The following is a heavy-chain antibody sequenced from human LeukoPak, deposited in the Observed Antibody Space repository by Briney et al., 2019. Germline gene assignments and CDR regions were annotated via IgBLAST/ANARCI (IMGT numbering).Heavy chain of an antibody. CDR2: IYYSGST. J-gene: IGHJ4*02. V-gene: IGHV4-39*01. CDR3: ARQSRGALTATPHY. Sequence: PSETLSLTCTVFGGSISSSSYYWGWIRQPPGKGLEWIGSIYYSGSTYYNPSLKSRVTISVDTSKNQFSLKLSSVTAADTAVYYCARQSRGALTATPHYWGQGTLVTVSS. CDR1: GGSISSSSYY. D-gene: IGHD1-7*01.